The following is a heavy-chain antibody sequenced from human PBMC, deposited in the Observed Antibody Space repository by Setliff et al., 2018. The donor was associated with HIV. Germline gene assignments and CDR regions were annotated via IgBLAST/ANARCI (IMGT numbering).Heavy chain of an antibody. D-gene: IGHD3-10*02. CDR1: GAPMIDHQ. CDR3: ARDVRGFWALDS. Sequence: SETLSLTCTVSGAPMIDHQWNWLRRSPGKGLEWIGYVYYTGGTTYNPSLEGRVIISLDTSNNQFFLRMNSLTAADTAVYYCARDVRGFWALDSWGPGTVVT. V-gene: IGHV4-59*11. J-gene: IGHJ4*02. CDR2: VYYTGGT.